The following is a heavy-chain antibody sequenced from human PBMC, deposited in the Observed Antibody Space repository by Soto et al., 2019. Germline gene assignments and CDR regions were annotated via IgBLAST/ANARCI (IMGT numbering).Heavy chain of an antibody. CDR2: IIPIFDTT. Sequence: QVQLVQSGAEVKKPGSSVKVSCKASGGTFSSYAISWVRQAPGQGLEWMGGIIPIFDTTNYAQKFQGRVKITADEYTSTAYMELSSMRSEDTAVYYCARHDCISSSCYYYYYYVMDVWGQGTTVTVSS. V-gene: IGHV1-69*12. CDR1: GGTFSSYA. CDR3: ARHDCISSSCYYYYYYVMDV. J-gene: IGHJ6*02. D-gene: IGHD2-2*01.